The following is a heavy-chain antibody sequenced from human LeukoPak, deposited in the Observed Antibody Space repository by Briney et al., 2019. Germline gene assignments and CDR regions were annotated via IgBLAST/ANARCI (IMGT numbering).Heavy chain of an antibody. J-gene: IGHJ4*02. V-gene: IGHV1-2*02. D-gene: IGHD2-2*01. CDR1: GYTFVNYY. Sequence: ASVKVSCKASGYTFVNYYIHWVRQAPGQGLEWMGWVNPSSGGTNYAQNFQGRVTMTRDKSITTAYLELTSLIPDDTAVYYCARYCSSTSCGLDYWGQGTLVTVSS. CDR3: ARYCSSTSCGLDY. CDR2: VNPSSGGT.